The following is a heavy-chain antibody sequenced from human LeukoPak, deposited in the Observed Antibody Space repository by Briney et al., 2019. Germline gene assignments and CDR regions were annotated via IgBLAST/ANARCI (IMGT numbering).Heavy chain of an antibody. CDR1: GGSISSGGYY. CDR3: ARGQARITIFGVVMELRYNWFDP. D-gene: IGHD3-3*01. CDR2: IYYSGGT. Sequence: SETLSLTCTVSGGSISSGGYYWSWIRQHPGKGLEWIGYIYYSGGTYYNPSLKSRVTISVDTSKNQFSLKLSSVTAADTAVYYCARGQARITIFGVVMELRYNWFDPWGQGTLVTVSS. J-gene: IGHJ5*02. V-gene: IGHV4-31*03.